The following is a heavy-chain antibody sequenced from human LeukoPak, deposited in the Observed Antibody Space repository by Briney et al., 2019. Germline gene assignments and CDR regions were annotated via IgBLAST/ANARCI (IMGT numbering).Heavy chain of an antibody. CDR3: ARHAVRTYYYYYMDV. Sequence: SETLSLTCTVSGGSISSYYWSWIRQPPGKGLEWIGYIYTSGSTNYNPSLKSRVTISVDTSKNQFSLKLSPVTAADTAVYYCARHAVRTYYYYYMDVWGKGTTVTVSS. D-gene: IGHD6-19*01. CDR2: IYTSGST. J-gene: IGHJ6*03. V-gene: IGHV4-4*09. CDR1: GGSISSYY.